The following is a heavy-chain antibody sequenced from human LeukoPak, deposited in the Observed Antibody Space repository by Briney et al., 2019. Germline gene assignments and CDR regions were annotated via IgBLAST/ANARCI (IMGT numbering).Heavy chain of an antibody. J-gene: IGHJ4*02. CDR2: ISYDGSNK. CDR1: GFTFSSYG. D-gene: IGHD3-10*01. CDR3: ASGRYGSGSYELDY. V-gene: IGHV3-30*03. Sequence: GGSLRLSCAASGFTFSSYGMHWVRQAPGKGLEWVAVISYDGSNKYYADSVKGRFTISRDNSKNTLYLQMNSLRAEDTAVYYCASGRYGSGSYELDYWGQGTLVTVSS.